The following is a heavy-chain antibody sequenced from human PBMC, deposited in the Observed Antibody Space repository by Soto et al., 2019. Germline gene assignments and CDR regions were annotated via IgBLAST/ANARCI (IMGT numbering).Heavy chain of an antibody. CDR2: IIPIFGTA. J-gene: IGHJ3*02. D-gene: IGHD5-12*01. Sequence: GASVKVSCKASEDTFRNYAISWVRQAPGQGLEWMGGIIPIFGTANYAQKFQGRVTITADTSANTVYLELSSLRSEDTAVYYCARDREMATSTGDAFDIWGQGTMVTVSS. CDR1: EDTFRNYA. CDR3: ARDREMATSTGDAFDI. V-gene: IGHV1-69*06.